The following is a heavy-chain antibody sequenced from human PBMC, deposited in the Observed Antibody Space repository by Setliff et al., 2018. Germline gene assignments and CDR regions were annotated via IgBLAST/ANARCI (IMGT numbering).Heavy chain of an antibody. V-gene: IGHV4-59*01. CDR1: GGSIRSYY. CDR3: ARGDRYCSGGSCYLGASYYYGMDV. D-gene: IGHD2-15*01. CDR2: IYYSGST. Sequence: LSLTCTVSGGSIRSYYWSWIRQPPGKGLEWIGYIYYSGSTNYNPSLKSRVTISVDTSKNQFSLKLSSVTAADTAVYYCARGDRYCSGGSCYLGASYYYGMDVWGQGTTVTVSS. J-gene: IGHJ6*02.